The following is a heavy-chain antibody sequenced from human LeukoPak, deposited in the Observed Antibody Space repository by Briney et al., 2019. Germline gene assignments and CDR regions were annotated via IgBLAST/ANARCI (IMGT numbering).Heavy chain of an antibody. CDR1: GGSISGYY. J-gene: IGHJ4*02. D-gene: IGHD3-22*01. Sequence: SETLSLTCTVSGGSISGYYWRWSRQYPGKGQERIGYIYYSGTTHYNPSLKSRVTMSVDTSKNQFSLKVSSVTAADTAVYYCARHRKYDDSAYYDDYWGQGTLVTVSS. V-gene: IGHV4-59*08. CDR3: ARHRKYDDSAYYDDY. CDR2: IYYSGTT.